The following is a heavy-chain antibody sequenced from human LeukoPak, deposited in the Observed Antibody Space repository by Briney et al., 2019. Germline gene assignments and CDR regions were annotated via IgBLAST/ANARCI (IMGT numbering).Heavy chain of an antibody. V-gene: IGHV3-7*01. D-gene: IGHD2/OR15-2a*01. Sequence: PGGSLTLSCICSGCSLSNSWLTRVRQAPWKGLEGVADIKEDGSVKNYVEYVKGRFTISRDNAKNSLHLQMSSLRVEDTAVYYCARDRAYSTYDYWGQGTLVRVSS. CDR2: IKEDGSVK. CDR1: GCSLSNSW. J-gene: IGHJ4*02. CDR3: ARDRAYSTYDY.